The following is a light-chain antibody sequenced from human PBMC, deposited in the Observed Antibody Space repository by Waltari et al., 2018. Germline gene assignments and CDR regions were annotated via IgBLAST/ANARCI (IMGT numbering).Light chain of an antibody. CDR1: SLRRYY. Sequence: SSELTQDPAVSVALGQTVSITCKADSLRRYYASWYQQRPGQAPILILYGQDNRPAGIPDRFSGSTSGNTASLTITGAQAEDEADYYCLSRDTTSTRVFGGGTRLTV. J-gene: IGLJ3*02. CDR3: LSRDTTSTRV. CDR2: GQD. V-gene: IGLV3-19*01.